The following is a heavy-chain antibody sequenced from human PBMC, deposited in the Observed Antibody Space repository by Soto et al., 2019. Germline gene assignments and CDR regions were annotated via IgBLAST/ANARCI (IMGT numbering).Heavy chain of an antibody. V-gene: IGHV1-69*01. CDR3: ARDRYDYGSVNYYIRIVI. D-gene: IGHD3-10*01. Sequence: QVQGIQSGAEVKTPGSSVKVSCPASGGIFSTYAISWLRQAPGQGLEWMGGIIPIFGTPNYAQNFNGRVTITADESTSTAYMELGGLRSEDTAVYYCARDRYDYGSVNYYIRIVIRGQGTLVNGSS. CDR1: GGIFSTYA. J-gene: IGHJ4*02. CDR2: IIPIFGTP.